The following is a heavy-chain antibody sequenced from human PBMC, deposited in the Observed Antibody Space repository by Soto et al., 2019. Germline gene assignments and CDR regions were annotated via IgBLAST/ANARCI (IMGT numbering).Heavy chain of an antibody. J-gene: IGHJ4*02. V-gene: IGHV4-34*01. D-gene: IGHD6-19*01. CDR3: ARGTGWYPSSSYY. Sequence: SETLSLTCAVYGGSFSGYYWSWIRQPPGKGLEWIGEINHSGSTNYNPSLKSRVTISVDTSKNQFSLKLSSVTAADTAVYYCARGTGWYPSSSYYWGQGTLVTVSS. CDR1: GGSFSGYY. CDR2: INHSGST.